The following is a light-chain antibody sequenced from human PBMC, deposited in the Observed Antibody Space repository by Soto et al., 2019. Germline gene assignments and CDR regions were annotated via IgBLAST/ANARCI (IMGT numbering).Light chain of an antibody. J-gene: IGLJ1*01. Sequence: QCVLTQPPSAYGTPGQRVTVSCSRSSSNIGGNAVHWYQQLPGTAPKLLIYDNNQRPSGVPDRFSGSKSGTSASLAISGLQSEDEADYYCAAWDDSLNYVFGTGTKLTVL. V-gene: IGLV1-44*01. CDR2: DNN. CDR1: SSNIGGNA. CDR3: AAWDDSLNYV.